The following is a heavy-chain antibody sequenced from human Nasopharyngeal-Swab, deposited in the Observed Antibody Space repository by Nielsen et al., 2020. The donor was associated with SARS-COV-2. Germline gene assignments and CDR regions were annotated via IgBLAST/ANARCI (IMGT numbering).Heavy chain of an antibody. Sequence: GESLKISCSTSGFTFSAYWMSWVRQAPGKGLEWVANIKQDGSDKHYVDSVKGRFTISRDNAKNSLSLQMSSLRVEDTAVYYCARRNPGLPVSGWGCCMDAWGQGTTVTVSS. D-gene: IGHD6-19*01. CDR1: GFTFSAYW. CDR3: ARRNPGLPVSGWGCCMDA. CDR2: IKQDGSDK. V-gene: IGHV3-7*01. J-gene: IGHJ6*02.